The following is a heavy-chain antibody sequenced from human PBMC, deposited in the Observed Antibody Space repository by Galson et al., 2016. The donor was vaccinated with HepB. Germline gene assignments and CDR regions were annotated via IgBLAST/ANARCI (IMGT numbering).Heavy chain of an antibody. Sequence: SLRVSCQASGSRLTHSALSWVRQAPSQGLEWMGTLIPILPSPNYAPNFEGRVTITADESTNTVHMELSSLPSDDTAVYYCARGGYCSDGRCPPNWFGPWGPGTLVAVSS. CDR2: LIPILPSP. V-gene: IGHV1-69*13. D-gene: IGHD2-15*01. J-gene: IGHJ5*02. CDR1: GSRLTHSA. CDR3: ARGGYCSDGRCPPNWFGP.